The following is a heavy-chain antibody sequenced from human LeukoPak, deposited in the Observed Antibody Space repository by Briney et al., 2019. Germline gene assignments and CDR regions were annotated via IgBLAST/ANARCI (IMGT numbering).Heavy chain of an antibody. Sequence: PGRSLRLSCAASGFTFSIYAMHWVRQAPGKGLEWVSSISTRSRYIFYADSVKGRFTISRDDSKNLLYLQMNRLRGDDAAVYYCARGSLEQQPLEQNSFDPWGQGTLVTVSS. D-gene: IGHD6-13*01. J-gene: IGHJ5*02. CDR3: ARGSLEQQPLEQNSFDP. CDR1: GFTFSIYA. CDR2: ISTRSRYI. V-gene: IGHV3-21*01.